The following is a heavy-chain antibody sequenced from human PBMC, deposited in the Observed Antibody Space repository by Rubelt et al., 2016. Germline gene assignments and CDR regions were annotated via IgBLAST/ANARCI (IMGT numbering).Heavy chain of an antibody. D-gene: IGHD6-13*01. CDR1: GGSISGYY. V-gene: IGHV4-59*08. J-gene: IGHJ4*02. Sequence: QVQLQESGPRLVKPSETLSLTCTVSGGSISGYYWNWIRQPPGKGLEWIGYVSDTASTNYSPSLKSRITISVDTSKGQFSLDLSSVTAADTALYFCARHSAGRPFDSWGLGTLVTVSS. CDR2: VSDTAST. CDR3: ARHSAGRPFDS.